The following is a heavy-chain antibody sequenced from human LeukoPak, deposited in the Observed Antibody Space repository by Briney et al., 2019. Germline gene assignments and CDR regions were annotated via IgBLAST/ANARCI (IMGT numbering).Heavy chain of an antibody. CDR2: ISASNGNT. CDR3: ARAPDYGDDGNYGMDV. J-gene: IGHJ6*02. V-gene: IGHV1-18*04. Sequence: ASVKVSCKASGYTLTSYGISWVRQAPGQGLEWMGWISASNGNTNYAQKLQGRVTMTTDTSTSTAYMELRSLRSDDTAVYYCARAPDYGDDGNYGMDVWGQGTTVTVSS. CDR1: GYTLTSYG. D-gene: IGHD4-17*01.